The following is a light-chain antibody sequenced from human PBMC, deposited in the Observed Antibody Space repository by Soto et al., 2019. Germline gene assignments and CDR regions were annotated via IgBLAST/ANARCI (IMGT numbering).Light chain of an antibody. CDR3: SSYTSSSPWV. J-gene: IGLJ3*02. V-gene: IGLV2-14*01. Sequence: QSALTQPASVSGSPGQSITISCTGTSSDVGGYNYVSWYQQHPGKAPKLMIHDVTNRPSGVSNRFSGSKSGNTASLTISGLQAEDEADYYCSSYTSSSPWVFGGGTQLTVL. CDR2: DVT. CDR1: SSDVGGYNY.